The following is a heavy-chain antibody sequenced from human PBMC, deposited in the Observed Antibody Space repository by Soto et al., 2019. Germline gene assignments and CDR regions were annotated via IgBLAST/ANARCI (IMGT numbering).Heavy chain of an antibody. J-gene: IGHJ3*02. V-gene: IGHV3-30*18. CDR1: GFTFSSYG. CDR3: AKDQYDCSGGSCTNSGLAFDI. D-gene: IGHD2-15*01. Sequence: QPGGSLRLSCAASGFTFSSYGMHWVRQAPGKGLEWVAVISYDGSNKYYADSVKGRFTISRDNSKNTLYLQMSSLRAEDTAVYYCAKDQYDCSGGSCTNSGLAFDIWGQGTMVTVSS. CDR2: ISYDGSNK.